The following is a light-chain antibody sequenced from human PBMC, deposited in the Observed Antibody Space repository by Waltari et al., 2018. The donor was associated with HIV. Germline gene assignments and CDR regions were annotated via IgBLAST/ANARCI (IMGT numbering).Light chain of an antibody. V-gene: IGLV2-23*02. CDR3: CSYAGSSTYV. CDR2: DFS. J-gene: IGLJ1*01. Sequence: QSALTQPASVSGSPGQSITISCTGTSSDVGGYNYVSWYQQHPGKAPNLLIYDFSKRPSGVLNRFSGSKSGNTASLTISGLQAEDEADYYCCSYAGSSTYVFGTGTKVTVL. CDR1: SSDVGGYNY.